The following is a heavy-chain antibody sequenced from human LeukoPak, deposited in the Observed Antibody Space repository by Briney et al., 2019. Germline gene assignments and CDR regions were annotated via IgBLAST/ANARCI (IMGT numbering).Heavy chain of an antibody. Sequence: SETLSLTCTVSGXSISSGGYYWSWIRQHPGKGLEWIGYIYYSGSTYYNPSLKSRVTISVDSSKNQFSLKLSSVTAADTAVYYCARGGGGYDSYWFDPWGQGTLVTVSS. CDR2: IYYSGST. CDR1: GXSISSGGYY. CDR3: ARGGGGYDSYWFDP. J-gene: IGHJ5*02. V-gene: IGHV4-31*03. D-gene: IGHD5-12*01.